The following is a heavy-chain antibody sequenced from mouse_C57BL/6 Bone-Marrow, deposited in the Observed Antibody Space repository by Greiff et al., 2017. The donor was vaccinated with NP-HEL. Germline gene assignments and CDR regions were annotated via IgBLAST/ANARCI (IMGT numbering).Heavy chain of an antibody. CDR3: EGYGYDGFAY. V-gene: IGHV1-64*01. J-gene: IGHJ3*01. CDR1: GYTFTSYW. CDR2: IHPNSGST. Sequence: VKLMESGAELVKPGASVKLSCKASGYTFTSYWMHWVKQRPGQGLEWIGMIHPNSGSTNYNEKFKSKATLTVDKSSSTAYMQLSSLTSEDSAVYYCEGYGYDGFAYWGQGTLVTVSA. D-gene: IGHD2-2*01.